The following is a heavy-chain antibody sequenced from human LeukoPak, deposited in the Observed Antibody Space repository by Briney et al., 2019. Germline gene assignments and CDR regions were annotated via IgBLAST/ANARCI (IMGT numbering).Heavy chain of an antibody. D-gene: IGHD6-13*01. V-gene: IGHV4-34*01. J-gene: IGHJ4*02. CDR2: INHSGST. CDR3: AGGSNSTNYFDY. CDR1: GGSFSGYY. Sequence: SETLSLTCAVYGGSFSGYYWSWIRQPPGKGLEWIGEINHSGSTNCNSSLKSRVTISVDTSKNQFSLKLSSVTAADTAVYYCAGGSNSTNYFDYWGQGTRDPLSS.